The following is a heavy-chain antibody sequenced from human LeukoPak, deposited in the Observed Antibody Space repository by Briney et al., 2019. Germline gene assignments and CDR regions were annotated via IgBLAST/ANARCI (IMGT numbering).Heavy chain of an antibody. CDR3: AKDGGNYYDSSGYPDDAFDI. D-gene: IGHD3-22*01. J-gene: IGHJ3*02. Sequence: GGSLRLSCAASGFTFSSYAMSWVRQAPGKGLEWVSAISGSGGSTYYADSVKGRFTISRDNSRNTLYLQMNSLRAEDTAVYYCAKDGGNYYDSSGYPDDAFDIWGQGTMVTVSS. CDR2: ISGSGGST. V-gene: IGHV3-23*01. CDR1: GFTFSSYA.